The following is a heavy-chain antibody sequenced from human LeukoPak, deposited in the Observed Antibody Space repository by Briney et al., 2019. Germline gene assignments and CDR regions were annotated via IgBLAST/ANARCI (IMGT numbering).Heavy chain of an antibody. J-gene: IGHJ6*03. CDR2: IYSGGST. Sequence: GGSLRLSCAASGFTVSSNYMSWVRQAPGKGLEWVSVIYSGGSTYYADSVKGRFTISRDNSQNTLYLQMNSLRAEDTAVYYCARGGESGYPYYYYYYYMDVWGKGTTVTVSS. CDR3: ARGGESGYPYYYYYYYMDV. V-gene: IGHV3-66*02. D-gene: IGHD3-22*01. CDR1: GFTVSSNY.